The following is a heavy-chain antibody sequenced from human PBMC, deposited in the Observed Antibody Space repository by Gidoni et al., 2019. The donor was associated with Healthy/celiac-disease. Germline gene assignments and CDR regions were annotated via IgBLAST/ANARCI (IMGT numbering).Heavy chain of an antibody. CDR2: ISAYNGNT. CDR3: ARDPRRHSGSYPDAFDI. J-gene: IGHJ3*02. V-gene: IGHV1-18*01. CDR1: GYTFTSYG. Sequence: QVQLVQSGAEVKKPGASVTVSCKASGYTFTSYGISWVRQAPGQGLEWMGWISAYNGNTNYAQKLQGRVTMTTDTSTSTAYMELRSLRSDDTAVYYCARDPRRHSGSYPDAFDIWGQGTMVTVSS. D-gene: IGHD1-26*01.